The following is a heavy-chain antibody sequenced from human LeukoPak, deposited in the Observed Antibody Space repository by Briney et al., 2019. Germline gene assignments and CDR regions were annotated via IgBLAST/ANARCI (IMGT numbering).Heavy chain of an antibody. CDR2: INPSGGST. Sequence: GASVKVSCKASGYTFTSYYMHWVRQAPGQGLEWMGIINPSGGSTSYAQKFQGRVTMTRDTSTSTVYMELSSLRSEDTAVYYCARETTLRLGELSLVDYWGQGTLVTVSS. CDR1: GYTFTSYY. CDR3: ARETTLRLGELSLVDY. V-gene: IGHV1-46*01. D-gene: IGHD3-16*02. J-gene: IGHJ4*02.